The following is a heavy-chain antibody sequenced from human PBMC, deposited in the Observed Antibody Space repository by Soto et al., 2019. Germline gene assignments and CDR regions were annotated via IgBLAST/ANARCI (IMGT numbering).Heavy chain of an antibody. V-gene: IGHV3-7*01. D-gene: IGHD1-7*01. Sequence: QPGGSLRLSCAASGFTFSSYWMSWVRQAPGKGLEWVANIKQDGSEKYYVDSVKGRFTISRDNAKNSLYLQMNSLRAEDTAVYYCARDPILELRSYDAFDIGAQGTMVTVS. CDR1: GFTFSSYW. CDR3: ARDPILELRSYDAFDI. J-gene: IGHJ3*02. CDR2: IKQDGSEK.